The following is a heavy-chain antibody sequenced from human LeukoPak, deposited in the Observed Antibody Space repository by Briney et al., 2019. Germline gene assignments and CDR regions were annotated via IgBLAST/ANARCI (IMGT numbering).Heavy chain of an antibody. Sequence: TLSLTCTVSGGSISSGDYYWSWIRQPPGKGLEWIGYIYYSGSTYHNPSLKSRVTISVDTSKNQFSLKLSSVTAADTAVYYCARVHSELWSRSLYYFDYWGQGTLVTVSS. D-gene: IGHD3-3*01. CDR1: GGSISSGDYY. CDR2: IYYSGST. V-gene: IGHV4-30-4*08. J-gene: IGHJ4*02. CDR3: ARVHSELWSRSLYYFDY.